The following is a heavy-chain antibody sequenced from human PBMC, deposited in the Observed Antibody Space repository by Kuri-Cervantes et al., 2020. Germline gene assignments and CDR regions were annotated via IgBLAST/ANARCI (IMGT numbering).Heavy chain of an antibody. CDR2: IIPMFDTP. V-gene: IGHV1-69*05. D-gene: IGHD3-22*01. J-gene: IGHJ4*02. CDR1: GGTFSSYA. CDR3: ARDSRPRKRYYYDSSGPDY. Sequence: SVKVSCKASGGTFSSYAISWVRQAPGQGLEWMGGIIPMFDTPSYAQKFQGRVTITTDQSTSTAYMELSSLTSEDTAVYYCARDSRPRKRYYYDSSGPDYWGQGTLVTVSS.